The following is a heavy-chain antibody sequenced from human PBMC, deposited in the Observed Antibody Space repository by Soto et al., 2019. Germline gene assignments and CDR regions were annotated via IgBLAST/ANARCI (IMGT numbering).Heavy chain of an antibody. Sequence: GGSLRLSCAASGFTFCDYYMSWIRQAPGKGLEWVSYISSSGSTIYYADSVKGRFTISRDNAKNSLYLQMNSLRAEDTAVYYCARHDPTLGVAGDVIYDPWGQGTLVTVSS. CDR1: GFTFCDYY. J-gene: IGHJ5*02. V-gene: IGHV3-11*01. CDR2: ISSSGSTI. D-gene: IGHD6-19*01. CDR3: ARHDPTLGVAGDVIYDP.